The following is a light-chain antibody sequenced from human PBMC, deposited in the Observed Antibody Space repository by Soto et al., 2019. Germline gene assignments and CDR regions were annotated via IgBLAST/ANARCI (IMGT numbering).Light chain of an antibody. CDR3: QSYDSRLSGLYV. J-gene: IGLJ1*01. CDR2: ADT. Sequence: QSVLTQPPSVSGAPGQRITISCTGSSSNIGAGYDVHWYRQLPGTAPKLLIFADTKRPSGVPDRFSGSKSGTSASLAITGLQAEDEADYYCQSYDSRLSGLYVFGTGTKV. V-gene: IGLV1-40*01. CDR1: SSNIGAGYD.